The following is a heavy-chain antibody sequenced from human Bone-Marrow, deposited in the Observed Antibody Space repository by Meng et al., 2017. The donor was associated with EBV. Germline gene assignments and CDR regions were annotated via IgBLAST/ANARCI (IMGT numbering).Heavy chain of an antibody. CDR2: IRSKANSYAT. Sequence: EVQLVESGGDWVQPGGSLKLSCAASGFTFSGSTMHWVRQASGKGLEWVGRIRSKANSYATAYAASVKGRFTISRDDSKNTAYLQMNSLKAEDTAVYYCANEVTFGGVIPSLGGQGTLVTVAS. D-gene: IGHD3-16*02. J-gene: IGHJ4*02. V-gene: IGHV3-73*02. CDR3: ANEVTFGGVIPSL. CDR1: GFTFSGST.